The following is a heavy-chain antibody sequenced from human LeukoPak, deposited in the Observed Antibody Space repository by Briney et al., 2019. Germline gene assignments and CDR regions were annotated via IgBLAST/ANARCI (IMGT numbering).Heavy chain of an antibody. V-gene: IGHV4-59*01. J-gene: IGHJ3*02. CDR2: IYYSGYT. CDR3: ARGHKAFGI. CDR1: GGSISSYY. Sequence: SETLSLTCTVSGGSISSYYWSWIRQPPGKGLEYIAYIYYSGYTNYNPSLKSRVTISVYTSKNQFSLQLSSVTAADTAIYYCARGHKAFGIWGQGTMVTVSS.